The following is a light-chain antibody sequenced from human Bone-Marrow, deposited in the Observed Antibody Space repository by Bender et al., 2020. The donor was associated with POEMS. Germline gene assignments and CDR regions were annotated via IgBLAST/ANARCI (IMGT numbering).Light chain of an antibody. CDR3: CSFAGSSTFVL. Sequence: QSALTQPASVSESPGQSITVSCTGDNTDLGPHSVVSWYQQHPGRVPKLMIYGDSKRPSGVSNRFSGSKSGDTASLTISGRQAEDEAHYYCCSFAGSSTFVLFGGGTKVTVL. CDR2: GDS. V-gene: IGLV2-23*01. CDR1: NTDLGPHSV. J-gene: IGLJ2*01.